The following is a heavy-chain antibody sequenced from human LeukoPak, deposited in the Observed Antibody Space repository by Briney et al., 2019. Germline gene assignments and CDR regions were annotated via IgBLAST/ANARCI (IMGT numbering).Heavy chain of an antibody. CDR1: GYTVMRHG. V-gene: IGHV1-18*01. J-gene: IGHJ3*02. D-gene: IGHD3-16*01. Sequence: ASVKVSCKAYGYTVMRHGISWVRQAPGQGLEWMGWISGSSSNTNYAQRLQGRVTMTTDTSTTTAYMELRSLRSDDTAVYYCARATGTWGHDGFDIWGQGTMVTVSS. CDR3: ARATGTWGHDGFDI. CDR2: ISGSSSNT.